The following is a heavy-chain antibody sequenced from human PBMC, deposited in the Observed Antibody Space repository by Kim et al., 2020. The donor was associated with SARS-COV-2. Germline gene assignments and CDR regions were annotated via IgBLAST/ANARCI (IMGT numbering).Heavy chain of an antibody. D-gene: IGHD3-22*01. CDR2: IKSKTDGGTT. V-gene: IGHV3-15*01. Sequence: GGSLRLSCAASGFTFSNAWMSWVRQAPGKGLEWVGRIKSKTDGGTTDYAAPVKGRFTISRDDSKNTLYLQMNSLKTEDTAVYYCTTGGPITMIVDDDLYGMDVWGQGTTVTVSS. CDR3: TTGGPITMIVDDDLYGMDV. J-gene: IGHJ6*02. CDR1: GFTFSNAW.